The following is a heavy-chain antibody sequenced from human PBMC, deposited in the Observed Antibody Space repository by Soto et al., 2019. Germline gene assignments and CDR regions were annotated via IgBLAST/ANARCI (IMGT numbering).Heavy chain of an antibody. CDR1: GGSISSGGYS. V-gene: IGHV4-30-2*01. D-gene: IGHD3-22*01. CDR3: ARAVGYYDSPKYFQH. Sequence: SETLSLTCSVSGGSISSGGYSWSWIRQPPGKGLEWIGYIYHSGSTYYNPSLKSRVTISVDRSKNQFSLKLSSVTAADKAVYYCARAVGYYDSPKYFQHWGQGTLATGSA. J-gene: IGHJ1*01. CDR2: IYHSGST.